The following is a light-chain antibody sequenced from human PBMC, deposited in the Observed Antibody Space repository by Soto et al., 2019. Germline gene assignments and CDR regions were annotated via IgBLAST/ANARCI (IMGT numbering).Light chain of an antibody. CDR1: QSVGGSS. CDR3: QQYQNSPPT. Sequence: ETVLKQSPGTLSLSPGERATVSCRASQSVGGSSLAWYQQRPGQAPRLLIYDTSKRATGIPDRFSGSGSGTDFTLTISRLEPEDFAVYYCQQYQNSPPTFGQGTNVAIK. V-gene: IGKV3-20*01. CDR2: DTS. J-gene: IGKJ1*01.